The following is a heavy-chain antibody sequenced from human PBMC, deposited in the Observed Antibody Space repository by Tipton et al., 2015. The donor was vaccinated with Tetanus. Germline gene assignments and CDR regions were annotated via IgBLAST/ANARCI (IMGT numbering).Heavy chain of an antibody. CDR2: INPSDGDS. D-gene: IGHD3-16*02. CDR1: GYTFTRHY. V-gene: IGHV1-46*01. CDR3: ARYLSHFSAMDV. J-gene: IGHJ6*02. Sequence: QLVQSGAEVKKPGASVKVSCRTSGYTFTRHYIHWVRQAPGQGLEWMGIINPSDGDSSLAQKFQGGVTMTRDTSTSTVFMELSSLTSDDTAAYYCARYLSHFSAMDVWGQGTTVTVSS.